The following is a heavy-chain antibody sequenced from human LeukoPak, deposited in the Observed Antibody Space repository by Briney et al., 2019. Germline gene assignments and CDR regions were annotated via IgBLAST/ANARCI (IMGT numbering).Heavy chain of an antibody. CDR3: ARGYYGLLTGQKWFDP. J-gene: IGHJ5*02. V-gene: IGHV3-30*04. CDR2: ISSEGSNT. CDR1: EFTFSYYA. Sequence: GRSLRLSCAASEFTFSYYAMHWVRQAPGKGLEWVAFISSEGSNTYYPDSVKGRFTISRDNSKSTLYLQMNSLRAEDTAVYYCARGYYGLLTGQKWFDPWGQGTLVTVSS. D-gene: IGHD3-9*01.